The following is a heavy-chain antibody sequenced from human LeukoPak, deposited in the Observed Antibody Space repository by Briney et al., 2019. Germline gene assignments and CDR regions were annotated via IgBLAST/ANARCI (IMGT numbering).Heavy chain of an antibody. V-gene: IGHV3-23*01. CDR1: GFTFSSDA. Sequence: GGSLRLSCAVPGFTFSSDAMSWVRQAPGKGLERVSSISGSGGSTYYADSVKGRFTISRDTSKNSLYLQMNSLRAEDTALYYCAPVDTAMVGFDYWGQGTLVTVSS. CDR2: ISGSGGST. J-gene: IGHJ4*02. D-gene: IGHD5-18*01. CDR3: APVDTAMVGFDY.